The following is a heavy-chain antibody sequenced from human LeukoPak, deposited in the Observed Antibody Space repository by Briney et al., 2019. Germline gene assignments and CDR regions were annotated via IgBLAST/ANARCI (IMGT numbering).Heavy chain of an antibody. CDR1: GFTFSSYG. CDR3: AKFYDILTGYYKSPPDY. CDR2: ISGSGGST. D-gene: IGHD3-9*01. Sequence: GGSLRLSCAASGFTFSSYGMSWVRQAPGKGLEWVSAISGSGGSTYYADSVKGRFTISRDNSKNTLYLQMNSLRAEDTAVYYCAKFYDILTGYYKSPPDYWGQGTLVTVSS. J-gene: IGHJ4*02. V-gene: IGHV3-23*01.